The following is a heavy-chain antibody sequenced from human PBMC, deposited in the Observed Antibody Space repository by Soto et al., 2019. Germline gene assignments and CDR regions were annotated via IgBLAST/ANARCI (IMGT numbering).Heavy chain of an antibody. Sequence: PGASLSLSCAASGFTFRSYGLHRVRQAPGKGLEWVAVISYDGSKKNYLDSVKGRFTISRDNSKNTMYLEMNSLRAEDTAIYYCAKDTYYHDTSGYYVFDYWGQGT. CDR1: GFTFRSYG. CDR3: AKDTYYHDTSGYYVFDY. J-gene: IGHJ4*02. D-gene: IGHD3-22*01. V-gene: IGHV3-30*18. CDR2: ISYDGSKK.